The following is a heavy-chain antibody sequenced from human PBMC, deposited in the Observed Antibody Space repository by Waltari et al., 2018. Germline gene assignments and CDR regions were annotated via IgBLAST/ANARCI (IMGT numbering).Heavy chain of an antibody. V-gene: IGHV4-34*01. Sequence: QVQLQQWGAGLLKPWETLSLTCAVYGGSFSGSEWRWLRQPPGKGLEWIGEINHSGSTNYNPSLKSRVTISVDTSKNQFSLKLRSVTAADTAVYYCARGYYGSGSFMNWFDPWGQGTLVTVSS. CDR2: INHSGST. CDR3: ARGYYGSGSFMNWFDP. J-gene: IGHJ5*02. D-gene: IGHD3-10*01. CDR1: GGSFSGSE.